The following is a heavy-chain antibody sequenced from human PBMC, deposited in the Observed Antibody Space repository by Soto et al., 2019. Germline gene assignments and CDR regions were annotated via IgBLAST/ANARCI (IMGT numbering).Heavy chain of an antibody. CDR2: IKQDGSER. CDR1: GFSLIPYW. V-gene: IGHV3-7*03. Sequence: EVKLVESGGGLVQPGGSLRLSCAASGFSLIPYWMSWVRQAPGKGLEWVASIKQDGSERNYVNSVKGRFTISRDNAKNSVYLEMNSLRPEDTAVSYCARGGVHYYDDSFDYWCQGTLGNVSS. D-gene: IGHD3-22*01. J-gene: IGHJ4*02. CDR3: ARGGVHYYDDSFDY.